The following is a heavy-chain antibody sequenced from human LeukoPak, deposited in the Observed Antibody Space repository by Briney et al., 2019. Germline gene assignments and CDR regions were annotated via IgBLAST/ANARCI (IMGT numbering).Heavy chain of an antibody. D-gene: IGHD4-23*01. CDR3: ARIMQTPWGMDV. V-gene: IGHV4-59*01. CDR1: GGPISPYY. CDR2: IYYSGTT. J-gene: IGHJ6*02. Sequence: SETLSLTCTVSGGPISPYYWSWIRQPPGKGLDYIGYIYYSGTTDYNPSLKSRVTTSVDTSKNQFSLKVISVSAADTAVYYCARIMQTPWGMDVWGQGTTVTVSS.